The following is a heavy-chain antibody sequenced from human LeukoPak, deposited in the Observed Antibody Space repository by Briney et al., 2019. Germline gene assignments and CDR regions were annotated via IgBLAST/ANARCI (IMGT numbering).Heavy chain of an antibody. Sequence: SETLSLTCTVSGGSIISNYWSWIRQPPGKGLEWIGYIYYSETTNYNPSLKSRVTISVDTSKNQFSLKLNSVTAADTAVYYCARGAYGTQSFDYWGQRTLVTVSS. D-gene: IGHD4-17*01. V-gene: IGHV4-59*01. CDR1: GGSIISNY. CDR2: IYYSETT. CDR3: ARGAYGTQSFDY. J-gene: IGHJ4*02.